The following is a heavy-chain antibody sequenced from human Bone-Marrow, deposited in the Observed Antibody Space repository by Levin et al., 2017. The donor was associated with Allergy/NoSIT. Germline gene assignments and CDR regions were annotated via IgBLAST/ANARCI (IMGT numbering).Heavy chain of an antibody. CDR1: GFTFSSYA. J-gene: IGHJ6*03. V-gene: IGHV3-64D*06. CDR3: VKGGTYSSSRAFDDYYYYMDV. Sequence: GESLKISCSASGFTFSSYAMHWVRQAPGKGLEYVSAISSNGGSTYYADSVKGRFTISRDNSKNTLYLQMSSLRAEDTAVYYCVKGGTYSSSRAFDDYYYYMDVWGKGTTVTVSS. CDR2: ISSNGGST. D-gene: IGHD6-6*01.